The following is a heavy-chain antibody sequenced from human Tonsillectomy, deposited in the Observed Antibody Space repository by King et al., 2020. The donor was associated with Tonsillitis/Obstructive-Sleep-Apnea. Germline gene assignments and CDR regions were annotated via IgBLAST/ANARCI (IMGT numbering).Heavy chain of an antibody. CDR3: ARLGNWGYDILTGLDY. V-gene: IGHV4-31*03. CDR1: GGSISSGGYY. Sequence: QLQESGPGLVKPSQTLSLTCTVSGGSISSGGYYWRWIRQHPGKGLEWIGYIYYSGSTYYNPSLKSRVTISVDTSKNQFSLKLSSVTAADTAVYYCARLGNWGYDILTGLDYWGQGTLVTVSS. J-gene: IGHJ4*02. CDR2: IYYSGST. D-gene: IGHD3-9*01.